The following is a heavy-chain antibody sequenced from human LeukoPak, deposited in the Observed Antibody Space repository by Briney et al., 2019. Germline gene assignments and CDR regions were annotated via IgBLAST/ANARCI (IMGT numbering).Heavy chain of an antibody. Sequence: PGGSLRLSCAASGFTFSSYDMHWVRQATGKGLEWVSAIGTAGDTYYPGSVKGRFTISRENAENPLYLQMNSLRAGDTAVYYCARGRGEYYDSSGQFDYWGQGTLVTVSS. CDR1: GFTFSSYD. J-gene: IGHJ4*02. CDR3: ARGRGEYYDSSGQFDY. D-gene: IGHD3-22*01. CDR2: IGTAGDT. V-gene: IGHV3-13*01.